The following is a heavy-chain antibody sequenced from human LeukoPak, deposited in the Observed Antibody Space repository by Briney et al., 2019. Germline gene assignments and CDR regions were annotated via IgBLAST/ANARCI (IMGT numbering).Heavy chain of an antibody. CDR3: ARDRGRYSSSWSFDY. J-gene: IGHJ4*02. Sequence: GGSLRLSCAASGFTFSTYWMSWVRQAPGKGLEWVAFIRYDGSNKYYTDSVKGRFTISRDNSKNTLYLQMNSLRAEDTAVYYCARDRGRYSSSWSFDYWGQGTLVTVSS. CDR2: IRYDGSNK. D-gene: IGHD6-13*01. CDR1: GFTFSTYW. V-gene: IGHV3-30*02.